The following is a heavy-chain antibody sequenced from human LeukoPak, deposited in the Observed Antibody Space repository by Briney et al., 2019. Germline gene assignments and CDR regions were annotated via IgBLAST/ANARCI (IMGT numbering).Heavy chain of an antibody. CDR1: GVSISNFY. CDR3: ASDAFYDSGGYYYY. Sequence: PSETLSLTCTVSGVSISNFYWSWIRQPAGKGLEWLGRMSTSGNTDYNPYIKSRVTMSVDMSKKQFSLKLSSVTAADTAVYYCASDAFYDSGGYYYYWGQGTLVTVSS. V-gene: IGHV4-4*07. D-gene: IGHD3-22*01. CDR2: MSTSGNT. J-gene: IGHJ4*02.